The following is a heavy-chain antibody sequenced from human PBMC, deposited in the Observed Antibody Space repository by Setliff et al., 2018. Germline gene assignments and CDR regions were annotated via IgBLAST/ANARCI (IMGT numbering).Heavy chain of an antibody. CDR1: GGSFSGYY. CDR2: IKSKAYGGTT. CDR3: TRDSYGSYYYGMDV. Sequence: LSLTCAVYGGSFSGYYWSWVRQAPGKGLEWVGFIKSKAYGGTTEYAASVKGRFTISRDYSRNIAYVQMNSLKTEDTAVYYCTRDSYGSYYYGMDVWGQGTTVTVSS. V-gene: IGHV3-49*04. J-gene: IGHJ6*02. D-gene: IGHD5-18*01.